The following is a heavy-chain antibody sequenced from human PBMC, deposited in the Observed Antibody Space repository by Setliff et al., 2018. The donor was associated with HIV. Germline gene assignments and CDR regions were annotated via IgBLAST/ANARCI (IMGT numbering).Heavy chain of an antibody. CDR3: ARMYSGYDWSPAGARTRYFDY. Sequence: SETLSLTCDVSGFSISSRYYWGWIRQSPGKGLEWIGNIYHTGSSYYNPSLNDRATISLDTSKNQFSLKLSSVTAADTAVYYCARMYSGYDWSPAGARTRYFDYWGQGTLVTVSS. CDR1: GFSISSRYY. D-gene: IGHD5-12*01. V-gene: IGHV4-38-2*01. CDR2: IYHTGSS. J-gene: IGHJ4*02.